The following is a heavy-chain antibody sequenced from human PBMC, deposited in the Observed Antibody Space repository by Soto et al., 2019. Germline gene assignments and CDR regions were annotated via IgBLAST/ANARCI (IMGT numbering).Heavy chain of an antibody. Sequence: GGSLRLSCAASGFTFSSCAMSWVRQAPGMGLEWVSAIGASGSTTYYADSMKGRFTISRDNSKNSLYLQMNSLRADDTAVYYCVKQGFGVLDQGGQGTWVTVSS. J-gene: IGHJ4*02. CDR2: IGASGSTT. CDR3: VKQGFGVLDQ. V-gene: IGHV3-23*05. D-gene: IGHD3-3*01. CDR1: GFTFSSCA.